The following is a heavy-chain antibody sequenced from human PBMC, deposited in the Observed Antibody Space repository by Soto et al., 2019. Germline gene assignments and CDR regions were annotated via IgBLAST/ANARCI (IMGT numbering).Heavy chain of an antibody. V-gene: IGHV4-59*01. Sequence: SETLSLTCTVSGGSISSYYWSWIRQPPEKGLEWIGYIYYSGSTNYNPPLKSRVTISIDTSKNQFSLKLSSVTAADTAVYYCARHYSSSWYYFDYWGQGTLVTVSS. CDR2: IYYSGST. D-gene: IGHD6-13*01. CDR3: ARHYSSSWYYFDY. J-gene: IGHJ4*02. CDR1: GGSISSYY.